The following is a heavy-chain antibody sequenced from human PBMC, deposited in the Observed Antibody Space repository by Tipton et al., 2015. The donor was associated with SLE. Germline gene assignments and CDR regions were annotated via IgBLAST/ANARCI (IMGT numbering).Heavy chain of an antibody. CDR1: GGSFSGYY. Sequence: TLSLTCAVYGGSFSGYYWSWIRQPPGKGLEWIGEINHSGSTNYNPSLKSRVTISVDTSKNQFSLKLSSVTAADTAVYYCARDQVAGGSYFLLNYWGQGTLVTVSS. V-gene: IGHV4-34*01. CDR2: INHSGST. D-gene: IGHD1-26*01. J-gene: IGHJ4*02. CDR3: ARDQVAGGSYFLLNY.